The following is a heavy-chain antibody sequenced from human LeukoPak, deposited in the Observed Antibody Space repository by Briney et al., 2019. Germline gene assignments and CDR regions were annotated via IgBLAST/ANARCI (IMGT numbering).Heavy chain of an antibody. J-gene: IGHJ5*02. Sequence: GGSLRLSCAASGFTFSSYGMHGVRQAPGKGREWVAFIRYDGSNKKYSDSVKGRFTVSRDTSKNTLYLQMNSLRAEDTAVYYCARDNDREDDSWGQGTLVTVSS. CDR2: IRYDGSNK. V-gene: IGHV3-30*02. CDR3: ARDNDREDDS. CDR1: GFTFSSYG. D-gene: IGHD3-16*01.